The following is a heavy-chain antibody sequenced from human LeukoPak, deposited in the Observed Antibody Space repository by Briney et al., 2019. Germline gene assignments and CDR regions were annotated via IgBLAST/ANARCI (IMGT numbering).Heavy chain of an antibody. CDR2: IKQDGSEK. CDR3: VSAADSFYFDY. D-gene: IGHD6-13*01. V-gene: IGHV3-7*02. CDR1: GFTFSDYY. J-gene: IGHJ4*02. Sequence: GGSLRLSCAASGFTFSDYYMSWIRQAPGKGLEWVANIKQDGSEKYYVDSVKGRFTISRDNAKNSLYLQMNSLRAEDTAVYYCVSAADSFYFDYWGQGTLVTVSS.